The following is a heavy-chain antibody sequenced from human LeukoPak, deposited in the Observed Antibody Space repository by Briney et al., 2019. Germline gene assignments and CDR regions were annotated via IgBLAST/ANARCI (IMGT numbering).Heavy chain of an antibody. D-gene: IGHD3-22*01. CDR2: ISGSGGRT. V-gene: IGHV3-23*01. J-gene: IGHJ4*02. Sequence: GGSLRLSCAVSGITLSNYGMSWVRQAPGKGLEWVAGISGSGGRTNYAYSVKGRFTISRDNPKTTLYLQMNSLGVEDTAVYFCAKRGVVIRVILVGFHKEAYYFDSWGQGALVTVSS. CDR3: AKRGVVIRVILVGFHKEAYYFDS. CDR1: GITLSNYG.